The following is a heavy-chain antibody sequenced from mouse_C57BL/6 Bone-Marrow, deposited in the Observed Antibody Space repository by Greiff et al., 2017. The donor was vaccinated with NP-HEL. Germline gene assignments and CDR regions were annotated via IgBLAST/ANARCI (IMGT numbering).Heavy chain of an antibody. V-gene: IGHV14-4*01. CDR3: TTPIYYYGTLDY. CDR1: GFNIKDDY. J-gene: IGHJ2*01. D-gene: IGHD1-1*01. CDR2: IDPENGDT. Sequence: VQLKESGAELVRPGASVKLSCTASGFNIKDDYMHWVKQRPEQGLEWIGWIDPENGDTEYASKFQGKATITADTSSNTAYLQLSSLTSEDTAVYYCTTPIYYYGTLDYWGQGTTLTVSS.